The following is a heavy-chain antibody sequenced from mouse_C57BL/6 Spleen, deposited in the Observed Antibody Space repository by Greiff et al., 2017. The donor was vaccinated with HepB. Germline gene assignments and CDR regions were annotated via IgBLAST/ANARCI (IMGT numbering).Heavy chain of an antibody. CDR1: GYTFTSYG. D-gene: IGHD1-1*01. Sequence: QVHVKQSGAELARPGASVKLSCKASGYTFTSYGISWVKQRTGQGLEWIGEIYPRSGNTYYNEKFKGKATLTADKSSSTAYMELRSLTSEDAAVYFGAREGVITTGVEDWGQGTTLTVSS. CDR2: IYPRSGNT. J-gene: IGHJ2*01. V-gene: IGHV1-81*01. CDR3: AREGVITTGVED.